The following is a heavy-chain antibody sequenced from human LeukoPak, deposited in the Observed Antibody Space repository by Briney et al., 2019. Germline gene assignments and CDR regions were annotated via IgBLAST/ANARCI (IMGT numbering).Heavy chain of an antibody. J-gene: IGHJ6*02. CDR2: TYYRSKWNT. CDR1: GDTVSSNTAA. V-gene: IGHV6-1*01. CDR3: SRQRSTSTYYFGLDV. D-gene: IGHD6-6*01. Sequence: SQTLSLTCAISGDTVSSNTAAWNWIRQSPSRGLEWLGRTYYRSKWNTDYAASVQNRITINPDTSTNQFSLQLKSATPEDTAVYYCSRQRSTSTYYFGLDVWGQGTTVTVSS.